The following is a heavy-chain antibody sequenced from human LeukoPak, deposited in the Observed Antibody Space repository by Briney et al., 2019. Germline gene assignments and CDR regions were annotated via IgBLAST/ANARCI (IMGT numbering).Heavy chain of an antibody. J-gene: IGHJ5*02. D-gene: IGHD1-7*01. CDR2: IYYIGST. V-gene: IGHV4-31*03. CDR3: ARGLATTLKPNWFDP. Sequence: PSQTLSLTCTVSGGSISSGDYYWSWIRQHPGKGLEWIGYIYYIGSTYYKPSLKSRVTISVDTSKNQFSLKLSSVTAADTAVYYCARGLATTLKPNWFDPWGQGIQVTVSS. CDR1: GGSISSGDYY.